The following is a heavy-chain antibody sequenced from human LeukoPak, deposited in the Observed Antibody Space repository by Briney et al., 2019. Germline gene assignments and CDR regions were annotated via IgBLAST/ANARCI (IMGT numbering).Heavy chain of an antibody. Sequence: ASVKVSCKASGYTFTSYGISWVRQAPGQGLEWMGWISAYNGNTNYAQKLKGRVTMTTDTSTSTAYMELRSLRADDTAVYYCARDTREVPAALFDYWGQGTLVTVSS. V-gene: IGHV1-18*01. J-gene: IGHJ4*02. CDR3: ARDTREVPAALFDY. CDR1: GYTFTSYG. CDR2: ISAYNGNT. D-gene: IGHD2-2*01.